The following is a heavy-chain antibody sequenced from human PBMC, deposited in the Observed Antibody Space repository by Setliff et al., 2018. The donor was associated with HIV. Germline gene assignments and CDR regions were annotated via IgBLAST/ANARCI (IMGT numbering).Heavy chain of an antibody. V-gene: IGHV1-69*04. Sequence: SVKVSCKTSGGTFSNYGTNWVRQAPGQGLEWMGRIIPRFDITNYPQKFQGRVRLTADKSTSTAYLELSSLRSEDTAVYYCAAARLLNDYRDPGAYYFDFWG. CDR2: IIPRFDIT. J-gene: IGHJ4*01. CDR3: AAARLLNDYRDPGAYYFDF. CDR1: GGTFSNYG. D-gene: IGHD4-4*01.